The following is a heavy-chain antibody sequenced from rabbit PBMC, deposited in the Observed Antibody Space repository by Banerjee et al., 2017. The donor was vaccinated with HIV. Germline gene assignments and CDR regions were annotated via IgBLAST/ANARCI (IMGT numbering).Heavy chain of an antibody. J-gene: IGHJ6*01. CDR3: ARDYAGYVVYDGALDL. CDR2: IWTSTSDT. D-gene: IGHD7-1*01. V-gene: IGHV1S45*01. CDR1: GFSFSKYW. Sequence: QEQLVESGGGLVQPGGSLTLSCTASGFSFSKYWICWVRQAPGKGLEWIACIWTSTSDTRYASWAKGRFTISKTSSTTVTLQMTSLTAADTATYFCARDYAGYVVYDGALDLWGPGTLVTVS.